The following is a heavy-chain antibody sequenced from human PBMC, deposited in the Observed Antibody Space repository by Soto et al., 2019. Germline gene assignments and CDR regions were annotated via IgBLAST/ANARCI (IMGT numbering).Heavy chain of an antibody. D-gene: IGHD6-6*01. CDR2: ISYDGSNK. CDR3: ARERSGQRGSSSTRYYYYGMDV. Sequence: GGSLRLSCAASGFTFSSYAMHWVRQAPGKGLEWVAVISYDGSNKYYADSVKGRFTISRDNSKNTLYLQMNSLRAEDTAVYYCARERSGQRGSSSTRYYYYGMDVWGQGTTVTVSS. J-gene: IGHJ6*02. V-gene: IGHV3-30-3*01. CDR1: GFTFSSYA.